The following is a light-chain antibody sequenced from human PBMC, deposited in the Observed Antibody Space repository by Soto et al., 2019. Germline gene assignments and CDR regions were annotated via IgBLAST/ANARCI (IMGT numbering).Light chain of an antibody. CDR2: GAS. J-gene: IGKJ1*01. CDR1: QSVNTN. Sequence: EIVMTQSPATLSVSPGERATLSCRATQSVNTNLAWYQQRPGQAPRLLIYGASTRSTGIPARFSGSGSGTEFTLTISSLQSEDFAVDYCQQSNTWPRTFGQGSKVDIK. CDR3: QQSNTWPRT. V-gene: IGKV3-15*01.